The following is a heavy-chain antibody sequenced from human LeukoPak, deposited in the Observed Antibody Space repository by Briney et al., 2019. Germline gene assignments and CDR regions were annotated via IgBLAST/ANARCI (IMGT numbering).Heavy chain of an antibody. J-gene: IGHJ4*02. Sequence: PSQTLSLTCTVSGGSISSGSYYWSWIRQPAGKGLEWIGRIYTSGSTNYNPSLKSRVTISVDTSKNQFSQKLSSVTAADTAVYYCARGLRYFDWLLSYYFDYWGQGTLVTVSS. CDR3: ARGLRYFDWLLSYYFDY. CDR2: IYTSGST. D-gene: IGHD3-9*01. V-gene: IGHV4-61*02. CDR1: GGSISSGSYY.